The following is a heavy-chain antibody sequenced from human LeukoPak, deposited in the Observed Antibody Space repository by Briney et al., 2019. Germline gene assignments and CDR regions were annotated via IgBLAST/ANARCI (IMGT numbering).Heavy chain of an antibody. D-gene: IGHD3-22*01. CDR3: AKEQYYYDSSGYYYPGE. V-gene: IGHV3-33*06. J-gene: IGHJ4*02. CDR1: GFTFSSYG. CDR2: IWYDGSNK. Sequence: PGRSLRLSCAASGFTFSSYGMHWVRQAPGKGLEWVAVIWYDGSNKYYADSVKGRFTISRDNSKNTLYLQMNSLRAEDTAVYYCAKEQYYYDSSGYYYPGEWGQGTLVTVSS.